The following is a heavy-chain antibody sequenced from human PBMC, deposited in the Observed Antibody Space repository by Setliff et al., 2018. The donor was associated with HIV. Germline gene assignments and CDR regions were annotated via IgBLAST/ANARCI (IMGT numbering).Heavy chain of an antibody. V-gene: IGHV4-61*01. D-gene: IGHD1-1*01. CDR3: ASAGSGTRAPPRY. J-gene: IGHJ4*02. CDR2: IFYSGST. Sequence: SETLSLTCTVSGGSVSSGSYYWSWIWQPPGKGLEWIGYIFYSGSTNYNPSLKSRVTISLDTSKNQFPLKLTSVTAADTAVYYCASAGSGTRAPPRYWGQGTLVTVSS. CDR1: GGSVSSGSYY.